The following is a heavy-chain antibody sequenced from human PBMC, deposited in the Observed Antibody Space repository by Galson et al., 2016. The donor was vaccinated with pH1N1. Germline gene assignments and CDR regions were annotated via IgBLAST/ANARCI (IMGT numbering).Heavy chain of an antibody. D-gene: IGHD5-18*01. V-gene: IGHV3-23*01. CDR1: GFTFSTYT. CDR3: AKDHSLHLWLQGAFDI. CDR2: ISGSGLST. Sequence: SLRLSCAASGFTFSTYTVYWVRQSPGKGLEWVSSISGSGLSTYHADSVKGRFTISRDNSKNTLYLQMNSLRAEDTAVYYCAKDHSLHLWLQGAFDIWGQGTRVTVSS. J-gene: IGHJ3*02.